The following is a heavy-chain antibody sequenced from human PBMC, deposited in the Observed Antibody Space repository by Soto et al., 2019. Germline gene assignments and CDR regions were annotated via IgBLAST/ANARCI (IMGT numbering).Heavy chain of an antibody. CDR3: ARPGYTSGVEF. D-gene: IGHD2-15*01. CDR2: IFPADSDT. J-gene: IGHJ4*02. Sequence: EVQLVQSGAEVEKPGESLKISCKGSGYNFITNWIGWVRQMPGKGLEWMGIIFPADSDTRYSPSFQGQVTISADKYISTAYLQWSSLKASDTAMYYCARPGYTSGVEFWGQGTLITVSS. V-gene: IGHV5-51*03. CDR1: GYNFITNW.